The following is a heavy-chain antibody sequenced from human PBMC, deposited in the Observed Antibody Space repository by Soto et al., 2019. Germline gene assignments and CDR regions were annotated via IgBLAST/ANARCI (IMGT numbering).Heavy chain of an antibody. J-gene: IGHJ6*02. Sequence: GGSLRLSCAASGFTFSSYGMHWVRQAPGKGLEWVAVISYDGSNKYYADSVKGRFTISRDNSKNTLYLQMNSLRAEDTAVYYCAKDHRSRLIYYYYGMDVWGQGTTVTVSS. CDR3: AKDHRSRLIYYYYGMDV. V-gene: IGHV3-30*18. CDR1: GFTFSSYG. CDR2: ISYDGSNK. D-gene: IGHD6-13*01.